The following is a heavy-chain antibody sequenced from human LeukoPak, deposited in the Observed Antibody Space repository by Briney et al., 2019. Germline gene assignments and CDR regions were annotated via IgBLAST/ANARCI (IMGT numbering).Heavy chain of an antibody. Sequence: GGSLRLSCAASGFTFSSYAMSWVRQAPGKGLDWVSAISGSGGSTYYADSVKGRFTISRDNSKNTLYLQMNSLRAEDTAVYYCAKPRLEYYDSSGFDYWGQGTLVTVSS. J-gene: IGHJ4*02. CDR3: AKPRLEYYDSSGFDY. V-gene: IGHV3-23*01. D-gene: IGHD3-22*01. CDR2: ISGSGGST. CDR1: GFTFSSYA.